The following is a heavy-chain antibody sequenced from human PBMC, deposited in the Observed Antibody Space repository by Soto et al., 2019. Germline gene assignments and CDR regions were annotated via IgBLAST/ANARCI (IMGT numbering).Heavy chain of an antibody. J-gene: IGHJ5*02. CDR2: IYYSGST. CDR1: GGSISSYY. V-gene: IGHV4-59*01. CDR3: AREVRYCSSTSCSSAKFDP. Sequence: QVQLQESGPGLVKPSETLSLTCTVSGGSISSYYWSWIRQPPGKGLEWIGYIYYSGSTNYNPSLKSLVTRSVDTSKNQFSLKLSSVTAADTAVYYCAREVRYCSSTSCSSAKFDPWGQGTLVTVSS. D-gene: IGHD2-2*01.